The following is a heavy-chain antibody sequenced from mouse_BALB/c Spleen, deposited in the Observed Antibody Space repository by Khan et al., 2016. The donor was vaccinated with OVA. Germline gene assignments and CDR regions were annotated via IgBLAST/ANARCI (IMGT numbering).Heavy chain of an antibody. CDR3: AREDGITSAWFAY. J-gene: IGHJ3*01. D-gene: IGHD1-1*01. CDR1: GYIFTSYW. CDR2: IYPGTGST. V-gene: IGHV1S132*01. Sequence: VKLLESGAELVRPGASVKLSCKTSGYIFTSYWIHWVKQRSGQGLEWIARIYPGTGSTYYNELFKDKATLTADKSSSTAYMQRSSLKSEDSAVYFCAREDGITSAWFAYWGQGTLVTVSA.